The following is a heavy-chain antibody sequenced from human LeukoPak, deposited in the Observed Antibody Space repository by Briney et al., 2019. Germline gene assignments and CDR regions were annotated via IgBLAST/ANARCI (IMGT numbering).Heavy chain of an antibody. V-gene: IGHV3-30-3*01. CDR3: ARALVRSRADSSNNYGMDV. CDR1: GFTFSSYA. Sequence: PGRSLRLSCAASGFTFSSYAMHWVRQAPGKGLEWVAVISYDGSNKYYADSVKGRFTISRDNSKNTLYLQMNSLRAEDTAVYYCARALVRSRADSSNNYGMDVWGQGTTVTVSS. CDR2: ISYDGSNK. J-gene: IGHJ6*02. D-gene: IGHD4-11*01.